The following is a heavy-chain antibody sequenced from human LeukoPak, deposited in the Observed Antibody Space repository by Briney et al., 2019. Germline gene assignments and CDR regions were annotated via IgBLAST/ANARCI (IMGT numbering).Heavy chain of an antibody. CDR2: IYHSGST. D-gene: IGHD3-10*01. CDR1: GGSIRSSNW. CDR3: ARRFPSGSFDY. J-gene: IGHJ4*02. Sequence: SETLSLTCAVSGGSIRSSNWRSWVRPPPGKGLEWIGEIYHSGSTNYNPSLKSRVTISVDKSKNQFSLKLSSVTAADTAVYYCARRFPSGSFDYWGQGTLVTVSS. V-gene: IGHV4-4*02.